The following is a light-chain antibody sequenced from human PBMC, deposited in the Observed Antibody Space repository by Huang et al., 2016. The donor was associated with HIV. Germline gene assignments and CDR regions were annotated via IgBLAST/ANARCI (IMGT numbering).Light chain of an antibody. CDR3: QQSDSTPYT. CDR2: AAS. J-gene: IGKJ3*01. CDR1: QSFSSS. V-gene: IGKV1-39*01. Sequence: DIQMTQSPSSLSASVGDRVTISCRSSQSFSSSLNWYQQRPGKAPKLLIYAASSLQSGVPSRFSGSGSGTDFSLTINSLQPEDFATYYCQQSDSTPYTFGPGTRVDIK.